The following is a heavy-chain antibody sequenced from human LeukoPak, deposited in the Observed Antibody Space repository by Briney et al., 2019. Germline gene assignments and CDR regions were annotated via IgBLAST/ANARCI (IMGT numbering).Heavy chain of an antibody. Sequence: SETLSLTCAVYGVSFSGYYWSWIRQPPGKGLEWIGGINHSGSTNYNPSLKSRVTISVDTSKNQFSLKLSSVTAADTAVYYCARRAITFGGVVVSRPSYYFDYWGQGTLVTVSS. CDR2: INHSGST. V-gene: IGHV4-34*01. D-gene: IGHD3-16*02. CDR3: ARRAITFGGVVVSRPSYYFDY. J-gene: IGHJ4*02. CDR1: GVSFSGYY.